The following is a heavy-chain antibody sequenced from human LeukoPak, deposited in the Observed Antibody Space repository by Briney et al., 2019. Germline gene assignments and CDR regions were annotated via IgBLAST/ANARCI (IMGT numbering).Heavy chain of an antibody. V-gene: IGHV5-51*01. D-gene: IGHD3-10*01. J-gene: IGHJ4*02. CDR1: GYSFTSYW. CDR2: IYPGDSDT. CDR3: ARRMVRGVITSPFDY. Sequence: GESLKISCKGSGYSFTSYWIGWVRQMPGKDLEWMGIIYPGDSDTRYSPSFQGQVTISADRSISTAYLQWSSLKASDTAMYYCARRMVRGVITSPFDYWGQGTLVTVSS.